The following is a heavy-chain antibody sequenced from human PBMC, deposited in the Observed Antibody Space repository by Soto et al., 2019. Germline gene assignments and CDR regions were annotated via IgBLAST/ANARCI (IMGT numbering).Heavy chain of an antibody. V-gene: IGHV3-23*01. CDR2: ISGSGGST. J-gene: IGHJ4*02. Sequence: PGGSLRLSCAASGFTFSSYAMSWVRQAPGKGLEWVSAISGSGGSTYYADSVKGRLTISRDNSKNTLYLQMNSLRAEDTAVYYCAKPLEQWLVLAYWGQGTLVTVSS. CDR3: AKPLEQWLVLAY. CDR1: GFTFSSYA. D-gene: IGHD6-19*01.